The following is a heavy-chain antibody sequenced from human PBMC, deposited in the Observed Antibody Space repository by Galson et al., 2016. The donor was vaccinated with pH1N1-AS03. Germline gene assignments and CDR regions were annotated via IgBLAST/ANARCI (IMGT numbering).Heavy chain of an antibody. CDR3: ARGSGGYGLDV. CDR2: IYHSGTT. CDR1: GGSISSSGVYS. D-gene: IGHD5-12*01. V-gene: IGHV4-30-2*01. J-gene: IGHJ6*02. Sequence: TLSLTCAVSGGSISSSGVYSWSWIRQPPGKGLEWIGNIYHSGTTYYSPSLKSRVTISIDRSQNQFSLKLTSVTAADTAVYYCARGSGGYGLDVWAKGPRSSSP.